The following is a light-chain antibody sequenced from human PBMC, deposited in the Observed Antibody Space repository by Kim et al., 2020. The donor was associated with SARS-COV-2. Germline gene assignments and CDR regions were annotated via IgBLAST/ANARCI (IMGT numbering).Light chain of an antibody. CDR1: KLGDKF. CDR2: RDD. Sequence: VSPGQTATITCSGHKLGDKFAFWYQQRPGQSPRLVIYRDDQRPSGIPERFSGSNSEKTATLTITGTQALDEAVYYCQAWDNSSEWVFGGGTQLTVL. V-gene: IGLV3-1*01. CDR3: QAWDNSSEWV. J-gene: IGLJ3*02.